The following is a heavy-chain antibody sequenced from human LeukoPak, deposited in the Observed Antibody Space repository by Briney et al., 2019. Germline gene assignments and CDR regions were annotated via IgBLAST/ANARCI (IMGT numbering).Heavy chain of an antibody. CDR1: GGSISSGSYY. Sequence: SQTLSLTCTVSGGSISSGSYYWSWIRQPAGKGLEWIGRIYTSGSTNYNPSLKSRVTISVDTSKNQFSLKLSSVTAADTAVYYCARDKGPPNWGSGWDWYFDLWGRGTLVTVSS. D-gene: IGHD7-27*01. CDR3: ARDKGPPNWGSGWDWYFDL. V-gene: IGHV4-61*02. J-gene: IGHJ2*01. CDR2: IYTSGST.